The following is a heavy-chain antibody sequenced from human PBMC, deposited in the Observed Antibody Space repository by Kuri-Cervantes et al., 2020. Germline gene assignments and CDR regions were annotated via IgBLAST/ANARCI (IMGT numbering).Heavy chain of an antibody. J-gene: IGHJ6*03. V-gene: IGHV4-4*07. D-gene: IGHD2-2*01. Sequence: ESLKISCTVSGGSISSHYWSWIRQPAGKGLEWIGRIYTSGSTNYNPSLKSRVTISVDKSKNQFSLQLNSVTPEDTAVYYCARTPGVPAAMPSSCYMDVWGKGTTVTVSS. CDR2: IYTSGST. CDR1: GGSISSHY. CDR3: ARTPGVPAAMPSSCYMDV.